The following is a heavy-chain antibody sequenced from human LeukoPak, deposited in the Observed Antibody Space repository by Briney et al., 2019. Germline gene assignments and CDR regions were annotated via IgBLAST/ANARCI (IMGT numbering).Heavy chain of an antibody. Sequence: GASVKVSCKASGYTFTGYYIYWVRQAPGQGLEWMGRINPNSGGTKYAQKFQGRVTMTRDTSISTACMELSRLTSDDTAVYYCARDYTFDYWGQGTLATVSS. CDR3: ARDYTFDY. J-gene: IGHJ4*02. CDR2: INPNSGGT. V-gene: IGHV1-2*06. CDR1: GYTFTGYY.